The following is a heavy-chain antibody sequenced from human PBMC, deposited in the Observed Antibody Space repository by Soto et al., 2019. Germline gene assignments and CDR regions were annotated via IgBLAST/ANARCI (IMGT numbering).Heavy chain of an antibody. V-gene: IGHV1-58*01. CDR2: XVXGXXXT. D-gene: IGHD2-21*01. Sequence: SVKVSCKASGFTFTSSAVQWVRQARGQRLEXXGWXVXGXXXTXXAQKFQERVTITRDMSTSTAYMELSSLRSEDTAVYYCAAARNYAFDIWGQGTMVTASS. CDR3: AAARNYAFDI. CDR1: GFTFTSSA. J-gene: IGHJ3*02.